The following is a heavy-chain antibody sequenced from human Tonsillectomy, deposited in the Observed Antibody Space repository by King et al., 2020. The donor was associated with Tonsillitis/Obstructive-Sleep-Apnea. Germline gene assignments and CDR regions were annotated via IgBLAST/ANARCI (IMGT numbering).Heavy chain of an antibody. V-gene: IGHV3-15*01. D-gene: IGHD1-26*01. CDR1: GFTFSNAW. Sequence: QLVQSGGGLEKPGGSLRLSCAASGFTFSNAWMSWVRQAPGKGLEWVGRIKSKTNGGTIDYAAPVKGRFTISRDDSKNTLYLQMNSLKTEDTAVYYCTTGDGGYHYHYWGQGTLVTVSS. CDR2: IKSKTNGGTI. CDR3: TTGDGGYHYHY. J-gene: IGHJ4*02.